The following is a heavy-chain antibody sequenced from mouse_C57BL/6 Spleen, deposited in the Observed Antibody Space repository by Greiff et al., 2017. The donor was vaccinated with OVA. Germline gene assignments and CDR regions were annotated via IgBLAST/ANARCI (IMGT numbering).Heavy chain of an antibody. CDR2: ISSGGDYI. D-gene: IGHD2-4*01. V-gene: IGHV5-9-1*02. CDR3: TRDNPYDYFYAMDY. Sequence: EVQLMESGEGLVKPGGSLKLSCAASGFTFSSYAMSWVRQTPEKRLEWVAYISSGGDYIYYADTVKGRFTISRDNARNTLYLQMSSLKSEDTAMYYCTRDNPYDYFYAMDYWGQGTSVTVSS. J-gene: IGHJ4*01. CDR1: GFTFSSYA.